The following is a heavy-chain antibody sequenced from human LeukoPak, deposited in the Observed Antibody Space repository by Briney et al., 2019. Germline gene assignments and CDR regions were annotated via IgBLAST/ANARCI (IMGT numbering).Heavy chain of an antibody. CDR3: VKDLKLGYCSGGSCYSPGSDY. Sequence: PGGSLRLSCSASGFTFSSYAMHWVRQAPGKGLEYVSVISSNGGSTYYADSVKGRFTISRDNSKNTLYLQMSSLRAEDTAVYYCVKDLKLGYCSGGSCYSPGSDYWGQGTLVTVSS. V-gene: IGHV3-64D*06. J-gene: IGHJ4*02. D-gene: IGHD2-15*01. CDR2: ISSNGGST. CDR1: GFTFSSYA.